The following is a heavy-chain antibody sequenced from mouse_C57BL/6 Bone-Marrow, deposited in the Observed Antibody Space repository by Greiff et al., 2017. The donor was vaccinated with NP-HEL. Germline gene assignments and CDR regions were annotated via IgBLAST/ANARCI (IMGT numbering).Heavy chain of an antibody. CDR2: IRSKSNNYAT. J-gene: IGHJ3*01. V-gene: IGHV10-1*01. CDR3: VRHPTPLYDYDWAWFAY. D-gene: IGHD2-4*01. Sequence: EVKLQESGGGLVQPKGSLKLSCAASGFSFNTYAMNWVRQAPGKGLEWVARIRSKSNNYATYYADSVKDRFTISRDDSESMLYLQMNNLKTEDTAMYYCVRHPTPLYDYDWAWFAYWGQGTLVTVSA. CDR1: GFSFNTYA.